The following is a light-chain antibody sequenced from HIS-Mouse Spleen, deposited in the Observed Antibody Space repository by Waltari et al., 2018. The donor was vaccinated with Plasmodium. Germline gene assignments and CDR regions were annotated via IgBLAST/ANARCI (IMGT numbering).Light chain of an antibody. V-gene: IGLV2-8*01. CDR3: SSYAGSNNLV. CDR2: EVS. Sequence: QSALTQPPSASGSPGQSVTISCTGTSSDVGGYNYVSWYQPHPGKAPKLMIYEVSKRPARVPDRFSGSKSGNTASLTVSGLQAEDEADYYCSSYAGSNNLVFGGGTKLTVL. J-gene: IGLJ2*01. CDR1: SSDVGGYNY.